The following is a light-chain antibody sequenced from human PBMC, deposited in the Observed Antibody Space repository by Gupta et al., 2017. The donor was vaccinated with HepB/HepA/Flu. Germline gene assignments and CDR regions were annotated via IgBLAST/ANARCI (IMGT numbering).Light chain of an antibody. J-gene: IGLJ2*01. CDR3: CSYAGSYTFGV. Sequence: QSALTQPRSVSGSPGQSVTISCTGTSSDVGGYNYVSWYQQHPGKAPKLMIYDVSKRPSGVPDRFSSSKSGNTASLTISGLQAEDEADYFCCSYAGSYTFGVFGGGTKLTVL. V-gene: IGLV2-11*01. CDR2: DVS. CDR1: SSDVGGYNY.